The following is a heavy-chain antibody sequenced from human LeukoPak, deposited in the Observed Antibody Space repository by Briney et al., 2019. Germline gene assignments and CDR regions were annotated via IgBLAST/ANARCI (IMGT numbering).Heavy chain of an antibody. D-gene: IGHD6-25*01. Sequence: GGSLRLSCAASGFTFSSYSMNWGRQAPGKGLEWVSYITTTGSTVYYADSVKGRFTNSRDNAKNSLYLQMNSLKAEDTAVYYCAALQQRGGDAFDIWGQGTMVTVSS. CDR2: ITTTGSTV. J-gene: IGHJ3*02. CDR1: GFTFSSYS. CDR3: AALQQRGGDAFDI. V-gene: IGHV3-48*04.